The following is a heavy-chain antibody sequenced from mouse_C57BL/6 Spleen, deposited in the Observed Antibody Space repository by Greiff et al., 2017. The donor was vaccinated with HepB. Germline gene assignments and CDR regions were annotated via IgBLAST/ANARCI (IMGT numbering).Heavy chain of an antibody. CDR1: GYTFTSYD. CDR3: ERGLWFYSMVL. CDR2: IYPRDGST. J-gene: IGHJ4*01. D-gene: IGHD2-2*01. V-gene: IGHV1-85*01. Sequence: VKLQESGPELVKPGASVKLSCKASGYTFTSYDINWVKQRPGQGLEWIGWIYPRDGSTKYNEKFKGKATLTVDTSSSTAYMELHSLTSEDSAVYFCERGLWFYSMVLWGQGTSVTVPS.